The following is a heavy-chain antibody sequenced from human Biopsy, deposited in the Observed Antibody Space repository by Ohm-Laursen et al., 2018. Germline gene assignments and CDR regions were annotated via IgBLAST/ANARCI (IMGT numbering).Heavy chain of an antibody. V-gene: IGHV4-61*01. CDR2: IYDRGSTA. CDR1: GDSVSSGSFY. D-gene: IGHD6-19*01. CDR3: ARGMRSSGWPYFDS. Sequence: SDTLSLTCTVSGDSVSSGSFYWTWIRQPPGQGLEYIGYIYDRGSTANYNPSLEGRVTMSVDMPKNQFSLKLSSVTAADTAIYYCARGMRSSGWPYFDSWGQGTLVTVPS. J-gene: IGHJ4*02.